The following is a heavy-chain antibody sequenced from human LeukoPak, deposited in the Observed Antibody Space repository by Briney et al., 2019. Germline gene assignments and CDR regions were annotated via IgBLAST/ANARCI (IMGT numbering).Heavy chain of an antibody. D-gene: IGHD6-19*01. CDR3: ASRPVAGYKWEYYFDS. Sequence: SETLSLTCSVSGGSITSETYYWAWIRQPPGKGLEWIGSMYYTGSAYYSPSLQSRVTLSIDTSKNRFSLDLSSVTAADTAVYYCASRPVAGYKWEYYFDSWGQGTLVTVSS. V-gene: IGHV4-39*02. J-gene: IGHJ4*02. CDR2: MYYTGSA. CDR1: GGSITSETYY.